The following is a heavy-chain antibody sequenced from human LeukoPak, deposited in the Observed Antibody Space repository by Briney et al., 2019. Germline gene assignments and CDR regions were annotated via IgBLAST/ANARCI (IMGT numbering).Heavy chain of an antibody. J-gene: IGHJ6*03. V-gene: IGHV1-18*01. Sequence: ASVKVSCKASGYTFTSYGISWVRQAPGQGLEWMGWISAYNGNTNYAQKLQGRVTMTTDTSTSTAYMELSSLRSEDTAVYYCARGRRIGIAARAVYYYYMDVWGKGTTVTVSS. D-gene: IGHD6-6*01. CDR3: ARGRRIGIAARAVYYYYMDV. CDR2: ISAYNGNT. CDR1: GYTFTSYG.